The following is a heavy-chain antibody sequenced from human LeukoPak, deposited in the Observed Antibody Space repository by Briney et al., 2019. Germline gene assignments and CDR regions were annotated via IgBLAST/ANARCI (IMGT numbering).Heavy chain of an antibody. J-gene: IGHJ4*02. Sequence: PGGSLRLSCAASGFTFSNSGMHWVRQAPGKGLEWVAIIWHDGSNEYRADSVEGRFTISRDNSKNTLYLQMNSLRADDTAVYYFARNTGNYALDYWGQGTLVTVSA. CDR1: GFTFSNSG. CDR2: IWHDGSNE. V-gene: IGHV3-33*01. D-gene: IGHD1-26*01. CDR3: ARNTGNYALDY.